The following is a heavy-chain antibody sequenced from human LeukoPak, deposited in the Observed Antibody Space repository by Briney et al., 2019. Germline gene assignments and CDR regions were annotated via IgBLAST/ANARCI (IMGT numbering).Heavy chain of an antibody. D-gene: IGHD3-3*01. J-gene: IGHJ4*02. CDR3: ARDMRLRFLEWLQPVFDY. CDR1: GFTFSSYA. V-gene: IGHV3-30-3*01. Sequence: GGSLRLSCAASGFTFSSYAMHWVRQAPGKGLEWVAVISYDGSNKYYADSVKGRFTIFRDNSKNTLYLQMNSLRAEDTAVYYCARDMRLRFLEWLQPVFDYWGQGTLVTVSS. CDR2: ISYDGSNK.